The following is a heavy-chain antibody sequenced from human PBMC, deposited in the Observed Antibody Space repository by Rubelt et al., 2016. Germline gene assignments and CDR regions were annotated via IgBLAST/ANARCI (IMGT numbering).Heavy chain of an antibody. D-gene: IGHD3-10*01. J-gene: IGHJ4*02. CDR1: GFTHTYST. V-gene: IGHV3-23*01. CDR2: ISGNGGST. CDR3: ARGLYGSGSYLFDY. Sequence: ASGFTHTYSTMTWVRQAPGKGLEWVSAISGNGGSTYYADSVRGRFTISRDNSRNTLYLQMNSLRAEDTAVYYCARGLYGSGSYLFDYWGQGTLVTVSS.